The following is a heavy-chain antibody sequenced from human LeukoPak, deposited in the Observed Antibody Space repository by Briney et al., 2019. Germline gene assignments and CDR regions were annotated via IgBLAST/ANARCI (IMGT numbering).Heavy chain of an antibody. D-gene: IGHD3-10*02. J-gene: IGHJ6*04. Sequence: GGSLRLSCAASGFTLNSYTMNWVRQLPGKGLEWVSSISSSSAYKHYADSVMGRFTISKDNAENYLYLHLNSLRAEDTAVYYCAELGITMIGGVWGKGTTVTISS. CDR1: GFTLNSYT. CDR3: AELGITMIGGV. CDR2: ISSSSAYK. V-gene: IGHV3-21*06.